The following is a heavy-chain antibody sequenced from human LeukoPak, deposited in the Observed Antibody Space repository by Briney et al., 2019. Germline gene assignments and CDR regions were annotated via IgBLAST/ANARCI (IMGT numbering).Heavy chain of an antibody. J-gene: IGHJ4*02. CDR2: IYYSGST. D-gene: IGHD3-3*01. V-gene: IGHV4-59*01. CDR1: GGSIISYY. CDR3: ARDGGRFDY. Sequence: SETLSLTCTVSGGSIISYYWSWIRQPPGKGLEWIGYIYYSGSTNYNPSRKSRVTISVDTSNNQFSLKLSSVTAADTAVYYCARDGGRFDYWGQGTLVSVSS.